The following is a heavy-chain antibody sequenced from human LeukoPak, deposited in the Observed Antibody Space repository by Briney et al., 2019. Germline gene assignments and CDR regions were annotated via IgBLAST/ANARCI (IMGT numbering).Heavy chain of an antibody. V-gene: IGHV1-69*05. CDR1: GYTFTGYY. CDR3: ARPHVEMATVDAFDI. D-gene: IGHD5-24*01. CDR2: IIPIFGTA. Sequence: ASVKVSCKASGYTFTGYYMHWMRQAPGQGLEWMGGIIPIFGTANYAQKFQGRVTITTDESTSTAYMELSSLRSEDTAVYYCARPHVEMATVDAFDIWGQGTMVTVSS. J-gene: IGHJ3*02.